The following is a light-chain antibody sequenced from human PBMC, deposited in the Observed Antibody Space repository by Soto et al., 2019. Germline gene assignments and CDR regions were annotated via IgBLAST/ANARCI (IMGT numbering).Light chain of an antibody. J-gene: IGKJ5*01. Sequence: QRTQYQYSLSATVGDRVIITFRASQTISSHLNWYQQKPGKAPNLLVYAASSLQSGVPSRFTGSGSGADFTLTISSLQPEDFATYFCPQSSILPITFGQGTLLAIK. CDR2: AAS. CDR3: PQSSILPIT. V-gene: IGKV1-39*01. CDR1: QTISSH.